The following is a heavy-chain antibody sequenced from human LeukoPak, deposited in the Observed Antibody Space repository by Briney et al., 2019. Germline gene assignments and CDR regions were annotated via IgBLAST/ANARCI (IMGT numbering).Heavy chain of an antibody. Sequence: SETLSLTRTVSGGSVSSGSDYWTWIRQPPGKGLEWIGHIYYSGSTNYNPSLKSRVTISVNTSKNQFSLKLKSVTAADTAVYYCAREGSRARFDFWGQGTLVTVSS. CDR2: IYYSGST. V-gene: IGHV4-61*01. J-gene: IGHJ4*02. CDR3: AREGSRARFDF. CDR1: GGSVSSGSDY.